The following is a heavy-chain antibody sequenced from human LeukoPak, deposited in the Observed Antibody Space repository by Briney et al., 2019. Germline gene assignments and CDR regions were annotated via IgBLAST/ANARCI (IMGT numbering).Heavy chain of an antibody. CDR1: GFTFGDYA. J-gene: IGHJ5*02. CDR2: IRSKAYGGTT. Sequence: GGSLRLSCTASGFTFGDYAMSWVRQAPGKGLEWVGFIRSKAYGGTTEYAASVKGRFTISRDDSKSIAYLQMNSLKTEDTAVYYCTRVMRIQRWLSELDWFDPWGQGTLVTVSS. D-gene: IGHD5-18*01. CDR3: TRVMRIQRWLSELDWFDP. V-gene: IGHV3-49*04.